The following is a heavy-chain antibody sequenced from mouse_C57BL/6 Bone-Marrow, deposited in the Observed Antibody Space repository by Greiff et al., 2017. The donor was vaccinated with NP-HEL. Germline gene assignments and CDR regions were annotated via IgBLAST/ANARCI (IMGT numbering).Heavy chain of an antibody. CDR2: IKPGSGGT. D-gene: IGHD1-1*01. V-gene: IGHV1-54*01. CDR1: GYAFTNYL. CDR3: ARGSEYDCSSYVTYVDV. J-gene: IGHJ1*03. Sequence: VKVVESGAELVRPGTSVKVSCKASGYAFTNYLIEWVKQRPGQGLEWIGVIKPGSGGTNYTEKFKGKATLTADTSSSTADMQLSSLTSEDAAVYFCARGSEYDCSSYVTYVDVWGTGTTVTVSS.